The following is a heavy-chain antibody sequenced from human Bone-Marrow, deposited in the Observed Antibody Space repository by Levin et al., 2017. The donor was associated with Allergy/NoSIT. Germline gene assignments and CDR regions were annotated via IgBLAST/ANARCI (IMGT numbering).Heavy chain of an antibody. J-gene: IGHJ4*02. CDR1: GFCFSNAW. Sequence: GGSLRLSCAASGFCFSNAWMTWFRLAPGKGLEWVGRITSNSDGGATDYAAPVNGRFTISRDDSTNTLYLQMNSLKSENTAVYYCTTVVLWGQGTLVTVSS. D-gene: IGHD2-15*01. V-gene: IGHV3-15*01. CDR3: TTVVL. CDR2: ITSNSDGGAT.